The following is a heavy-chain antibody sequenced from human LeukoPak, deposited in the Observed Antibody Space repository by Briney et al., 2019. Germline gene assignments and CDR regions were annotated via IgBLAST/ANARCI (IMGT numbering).Heavy chain of an antibody. J-gene: IGHJ4*02. CDR2: IYTSGST. V-gene: IGHV4-61*02. D-gene: IGHD1-26*01. CDR1: GGSISSGSYY. Sequence: SQTLSLTCIVSGGSISSGSYYWSWIRQPAGKGLEWIGRIYTSGSTNYNPSLKSRVTISVDTSKNQFSLKLSSVTAADTAVYYCARDPAWGVWELPDYWGQGTLVTVSS. CDR3: ARDPAWGVWELPDY.